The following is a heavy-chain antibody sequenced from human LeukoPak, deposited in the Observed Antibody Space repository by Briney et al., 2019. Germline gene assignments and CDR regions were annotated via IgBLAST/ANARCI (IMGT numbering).Heavy chain of an antibody. D-gene: IGHD3-22*01. CDR2: IYSGGNT. J-gene: IGHJ4*02. Sequence: DPGGSLRLSCAASGFTVSSNYMSWVRQAPGKGLEWVSVIYSGGNTYYADSVQGRFTMSRENPKNTLYLQMNSLRAEDTAVYYCARAHDRGYYYGFDYWGQGTLVTVSS. V-gene: IGHV3-66*01. CDR3: ARAHDRGYYYGFDY. CDR1: GFTVSSNY.